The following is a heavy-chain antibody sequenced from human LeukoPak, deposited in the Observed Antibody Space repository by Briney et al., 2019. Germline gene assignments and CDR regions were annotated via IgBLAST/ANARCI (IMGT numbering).Heavy chain of an antibody. V-gene: IGHV3-23*01. CDR1: GFTFSSYA. D-gene: IGHD2-15*01. CDR2: ISGRGDRT. J-gene: IGHJ1*01. Sequence: PGGSLRLSCAASGFTFSSYAMNCVRQAPGKGPEWVSAISGRGDRTYYADPVKGRFTISRDNSKNTLYLQMNSLRAEDTAEYYCAKDPGGFVVTPIRYFQHWGQGTLVTVSS. CDR3: AKDPGGFVVTPIRYFQH.